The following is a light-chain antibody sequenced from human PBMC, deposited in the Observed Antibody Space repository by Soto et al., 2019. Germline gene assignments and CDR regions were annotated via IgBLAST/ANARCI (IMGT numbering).Light chain of an antibody. CDR2: QDN. V-gene: IGLV3-1*01. Sequence: SSELTQPPSVSVSPGQTATITCSGADLGSKFACWYQQKPGQSPVLVIYQDNKRPSGIPERFSGSNSGNTATLTISGTQPMDEADYYCQAWDIRVFGGGTKVTVL. J-gene: IGLJ3*02. CDR3: QAWDIRV. CDR1: DLGSKF.